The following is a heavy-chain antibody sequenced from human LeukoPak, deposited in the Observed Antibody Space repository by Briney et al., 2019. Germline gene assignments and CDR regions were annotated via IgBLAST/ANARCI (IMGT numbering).Heavy chain of an antibody. CDR2: ISSSSSYI. J-gene: IGHJ4*02. Sequence: PGGSLRLSCAASGFTFSSYSMNWVRQAPGKGLEWVSSISSSSSYIYYADSVKGRFTISRDNAKNSLYLQMNSLRAEDTAVYYCARLAVASKNDDYWGQGTLVTVSS. CDR1: GFTFSSYS. CDR3: ARLAVASKNDDY. V-gene: IGHV3-21*01. D-gene: IGHD6-19*01.